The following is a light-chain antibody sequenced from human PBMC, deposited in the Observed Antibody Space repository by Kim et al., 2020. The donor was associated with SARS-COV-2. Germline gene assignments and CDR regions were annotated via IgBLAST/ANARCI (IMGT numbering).Light chain of an antibody. V-gene: IGKV1-12*01. CDR2: AAS. Sequence: DLQMTQSPSSVSASVGDRVTITCRASQSINNWLAWYQQKPGKAPNLLIYAASTLQSGVPSRFSGSGYGTDFSLTISSLQPEDFATYYCQQTYSFPYIFGQGTKLEI. J-gene: IGKJ2*01. CDR1: QSINNW. CDR3: QQTYSFPYI.